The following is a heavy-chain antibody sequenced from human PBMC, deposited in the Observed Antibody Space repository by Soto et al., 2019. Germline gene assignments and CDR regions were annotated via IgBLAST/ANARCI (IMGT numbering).Heavy chain of an antibody. J-gene: IGHJ4*02. CDR1: GFTFSTYA. Sequence: GGSLRLSCAASGFTFSTYAMSWVRQAPGKGLEWVSAISDSGGRTYYVDSVKGRFTISRDNSKNTLYLQMNSLRAEDTAVYFCAKELVNSGWTYFDYWGQGTLVTVSS. D-gene: IGHD6-19*01. CDR2: ISDSGGRT. CDR3: AKELVNSGWTYFDY. V-gene: IGHV3-23*01.